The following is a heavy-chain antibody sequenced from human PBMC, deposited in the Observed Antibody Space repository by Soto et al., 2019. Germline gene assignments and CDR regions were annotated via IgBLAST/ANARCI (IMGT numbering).Heavy chain of an antibody. CDR3: SKKSGVGATWYFDY. J-gene: IGHJ4*02. CDR1: GFTFSHYG. D-gene: IGHD1-26*01. Sequence: EVQLLESGGGLVQPGGSLRLSCAASGFTFSHYGMSWVRQAPGKGLEWVSALPEIGTNTYYADSVKGRFTISRDNAKNTLFLQITNLRAGDTAVYYCSKKSGVGATWYFDYWGQGTLVTVSS. V-gene: IGHV3-23*01. CDR2: LPEIGTNT.